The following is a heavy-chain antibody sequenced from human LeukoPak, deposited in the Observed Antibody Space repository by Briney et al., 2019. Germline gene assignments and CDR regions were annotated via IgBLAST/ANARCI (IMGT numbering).Heavy chain of an antibody. CDR2: IKQDGSEK. D-gene: IGHD3-22*01. Sequence: GGSLRLSCAASGFTFSSYWMNWVRQAPGKGLEWVANIKQDGSEKYYVASVKGRFTISRDNAKNSLYLQMNSLRAEDTAVYYCARDLYYYDSSGYRSGWFDPWGQGTLVTVSS. J-gene: IGHJ5*02. CDR1: GFTFSSYW. CDR3: ARDLYYYDSSGYRSGWFDP. V-gene: IGHV3-7*01.